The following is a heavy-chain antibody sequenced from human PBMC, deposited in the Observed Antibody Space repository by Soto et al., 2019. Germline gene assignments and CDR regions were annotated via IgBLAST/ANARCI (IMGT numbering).Heavy chain of an antibody. CDR3: AAADDYVWGSYRYTLGAFDI. CDR1: GFTFTSSA. V-gene: IGHV1-58*01. D-gene: IGHD3-16*02. Sequence: ASVKVSCKASGFTFTSSAVHWVRQARGQRLEWIGWIVVGSGNTNYAQKFQERVTITRDMSTSTAYMELSSLRSEDTAVYYCAAADDYVWGSYRYTLGAFDIWGQGTMVTVSS. CDR2: IVVGSGNT. J-gene: IGHJ3*02.